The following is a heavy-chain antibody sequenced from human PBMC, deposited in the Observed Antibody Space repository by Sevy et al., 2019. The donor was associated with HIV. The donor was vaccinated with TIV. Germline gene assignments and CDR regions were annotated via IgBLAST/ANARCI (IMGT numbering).Heavy chain of an antibody. CDR2: IKSKPDGGTT. Sequence: GGSLRLSCAASGFTFTYAWISWVRQAPGKGLEWVGRIKSKPDGGTTDYAAPVKGRFTISRDDSKNTVYLQMNSLKTEDTAVYYCATDPIIVLLVTDGMDVWGQGTTVTVSS. CDR3: ATDPIIVLLVTDGMDV. D-gene: IGHD2-8*02. V-gene: IGHV3-15*01. CDR1: GFTFTYAW. J-gene: IGHJ6*02.